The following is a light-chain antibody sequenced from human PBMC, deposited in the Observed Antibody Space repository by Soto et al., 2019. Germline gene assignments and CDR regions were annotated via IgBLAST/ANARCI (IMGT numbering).Light chain of an antibody. Sequence: QAVVTQEPSFSVSPGGTVTLTCGVSSGSVSTRYYPSWYQQPTGQAPRTLIYSTSTRSSGVPDRFSGSIVGNKAALTISGAQADDESDYYCVLYMGSGIWVFGGGTKVTVL. CDR2: STS. J-gene: IGLJ3*02. CDR1: SGSVSTRYY. CDR3: VLYMGSGIWV. V-gene: IGLV8-61*01.